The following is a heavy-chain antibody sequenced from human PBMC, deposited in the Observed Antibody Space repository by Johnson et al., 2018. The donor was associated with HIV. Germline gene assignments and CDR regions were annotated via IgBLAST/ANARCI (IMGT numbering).Heavy chain of an antibody. V-gene: IGHV3-30-3*01. Sequence: QVQLVESGGGVVQPGGPLRLSCVASGFTFSRYYMNCVRQAPGKGLEWVAVISYDRSNKYYADSVKGRFTISRDNSKNTLFLQMNSLRAEDTAVYYCARDPYTCAGNPFDIWGQGTRVTVS. J-gene: IGHJ3*02. CDR3: ARDPYTCAGNPFDI. D-gene: IGHD3-10*01. CDR2: ISYDRSNK. CDR1: GFTFSRYY.